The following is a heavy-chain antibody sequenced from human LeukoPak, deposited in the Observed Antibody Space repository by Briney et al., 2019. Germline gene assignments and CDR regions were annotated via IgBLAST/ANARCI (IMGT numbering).Heavy chain of an antibody. CDR2: INPNNGAT. CDR1: GYTFTDYY. D-gene: IGHD3-22*01. CDR3: ARDDYSDSSGYYRYPGYFDS. V-gene: IGHV1-2*02. Sequence: ASVSVSCTASGYTFTDYYIHWMRQPPGQGLEWMGCINPNNGATNYAQKFQGRVTMTRGTSISTAFMELSSLRSDDTAVYYCARDDYSDSSGYYRYPGYFDSWGQGTLVSVSS. J-gene: IGHJ4*02.